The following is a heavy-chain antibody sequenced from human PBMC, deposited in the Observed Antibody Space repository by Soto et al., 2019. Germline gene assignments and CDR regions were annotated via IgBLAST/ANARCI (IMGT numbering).Heavy chain of an antibody. CDR1: GFTFSSYE. CDR2: ISSNSAYI. Sequence: PGGSLRLSCVASGFTFSSYEMNWVRQAPGKGLEWVSYISSNSAYIYYTDALRGRFTISRDNAKNSLHLQMNSLRAEDTAVYYCTRDASRDSSARGWFDPWGPGTLVTVSS. V-gene: IGHV3-21*05. CDR3: TRDASRDSSARGWFDP. D-gene: IGHD6-13*01. J-gene: IGHJ5*02.